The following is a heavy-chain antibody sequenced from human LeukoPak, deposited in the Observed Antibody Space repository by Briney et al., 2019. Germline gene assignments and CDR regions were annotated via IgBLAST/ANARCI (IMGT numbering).Heavy chain of an antibody. D-gene: IGHD5-12*01. CDR1: GGSISGYY. J-gene: IGHJ4*02. V-gene: IGHV4-59*01. CDR2: IYYSGST. CDR3: AKGCSGYDLVDY. Sequence: SETLSLTCTVSGGSISGYYWSWIRQPPGKGLEWIGYIYYSGSTNYNPSLKSRVTISVDTSKNQFSLKLSSVTAADTAVYYCAKGCSGYDLVDYWGQGTLVTVSS.